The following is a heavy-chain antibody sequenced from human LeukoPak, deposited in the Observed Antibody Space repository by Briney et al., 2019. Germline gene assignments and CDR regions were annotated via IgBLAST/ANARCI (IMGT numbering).Heavy chain of an antibody. J-gene: IGHJ4*02. D-gene: IGHD3-22*01. CDR1: GGSFSGYY. CDR2: INHSGST. V-gene: IGHV4-34*01. CDR3: ARTSAYYYDSSGYYWGYYFDF. Sequence: PSETLSLTCAVDGGSFSGYYWSWIRQPPGKGLEWIGEINHSGSTNYNPSLKSRVTISVDTSKNQFSLKLSSVTAADTAVYYCARTSAYYYDSSGYYWGYYFDFWGQGTLVTVSS.